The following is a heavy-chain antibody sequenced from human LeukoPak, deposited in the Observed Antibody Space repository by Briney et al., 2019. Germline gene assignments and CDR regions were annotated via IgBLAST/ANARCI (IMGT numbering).Heavy chain of an antibody. D-gene: IGHD4-17*01. CDR1: GGSINRSSFY. J-gene: IGHJ5*02. V-gene: IGHV4-39*07. CDR2: IYYSGST. CDR3: ASLYGDYASWFDP. Sequence: SETLSLTCSVSGGSINRSSFYWGWIRQPPGKGLEWIGSIYYSGSTYYNPSLKSRVTISVDTSKNQFSLKLSSVTAADAAVYYCASLYGDYASWFDPWGQGTLVTVSS.